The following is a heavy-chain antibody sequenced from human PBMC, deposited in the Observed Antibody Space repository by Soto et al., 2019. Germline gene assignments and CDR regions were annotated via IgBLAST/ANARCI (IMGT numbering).Heavy chain of an antibody. CDR1: GSTFSSYA. J-gene: IGHJ4*02. D-gene: IGHD1-1*01. CDR3: AKFGMATTKRSPPYYIDY. CDR2: ISGSGGCT. Sequence: GSLLLACAASGSTFSSYAMSWVRQAPGKGLEWVSIISGSGGCTYYADSVKGRFTFSRDNSKNTLYLQMNSLRAEDTAVYYCAKFGMATTKRSPPYYIDYWGQGALVTVYS. V-gene: IGHV3-23*01.